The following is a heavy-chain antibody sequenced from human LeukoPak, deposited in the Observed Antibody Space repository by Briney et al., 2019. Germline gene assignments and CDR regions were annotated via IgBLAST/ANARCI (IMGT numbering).Heavy chain of an antibody. V-gene: IGHV3-21*01. CDR3: ARDKGGYNYEYYFDS. D-gene: IGHD5-18*01. CDR1: GFTFSSYS. Sequence: GGSLRLSCAASGFTFSSYSMNWVRQAPGKGLEWVASISTGSSYKYYADLVMGRFTISRDNAENSLYLQMNSLRAEDTAVYFCARDKGGYNYEYYFDSWGQGALVTVPS. J-gene: IGHJ4*02. CDR2: ISTGSSYK.